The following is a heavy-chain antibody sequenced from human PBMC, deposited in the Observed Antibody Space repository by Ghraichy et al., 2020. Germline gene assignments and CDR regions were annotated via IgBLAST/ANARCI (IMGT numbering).Heavy chain of an antibody. J-gene: IGHJ2*01. D-gene: IGHD6-19*01. V-gene: IGHV3-23*01. CDR2: ISGSGGST. CDR1: GFTFSSSV. Sequence: GGSLRLSCAASGFTFSSSVMSWVRQAPGKGLEWVSGISGSGGSTFYADSVKGRFTISRDNSKNTLYLQMNSLRAEDTAVYYCAKWGWRSWYFDLWGRGTLVTVSS. CDR3: AKWGWRSWYFDL.